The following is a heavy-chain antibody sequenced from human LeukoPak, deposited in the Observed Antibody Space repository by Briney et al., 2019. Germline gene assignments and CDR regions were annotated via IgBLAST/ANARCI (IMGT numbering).Heavy chain of an antibody. CDR2: IYYSGST. D-gene: IGHD3-16*01. V-gene: IGHV4-61*01. Sequence: SETLSLTCTVSGGSVSSGSYYWSWIRQPSGKGLEWIGYIYYSGSTNYNPSLKSRVTISVDTSKNQFSLKVRSVTAADTAVYYCARVDYVWGSYPYYFDCWGQGTLVTVSS. J-gene: IGHJ4*02. CDR1: GGSVSSGSYY. CDR3: ARVDYVWGSYPYYFDC.